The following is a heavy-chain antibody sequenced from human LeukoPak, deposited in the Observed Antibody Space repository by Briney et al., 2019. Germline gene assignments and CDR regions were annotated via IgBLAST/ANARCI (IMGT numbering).Heavy chain of an antibody. J-gene: IGHJ6*02. CDR3: ARTNRELAGMDV. CDR1: GFTFSSYS. V-gene: IGHV3-21*01. Sequence: TGGSLRLSCAASGFTFSSYSMNWVRQAPGKGLEWVSSISSSSSYIYYADSVKGRFTISRDNAKNSLYLQMNSLRAEDTAVYYCARTNRELAGMDVWGQGTTVTVPS. D-gene: IGHD1-26*01. CDR2: ISSSSSYI.